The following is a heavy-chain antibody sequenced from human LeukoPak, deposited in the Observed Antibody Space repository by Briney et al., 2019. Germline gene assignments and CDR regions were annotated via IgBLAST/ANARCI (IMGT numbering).Heavy chain of an antibody. J-gene: IGHJ4*02. Sequence: PSETLSLTCTVSGYSISSGYYWGWIRQPPGKGLEWIGSTYHSGSTYYNPSLKSRVTISVDTSKNQFSLKLSSVTAADTAVYYCASYGYSGYDFPFDYWGQGTLVTVSS. CDR1: GYSISSGYY. CDR3: ASYGYSGYDFPFDY. D-gene: IGHD5-12*01. V-gene: IGHV4-38-2*02. CDR2: TYHSGST.